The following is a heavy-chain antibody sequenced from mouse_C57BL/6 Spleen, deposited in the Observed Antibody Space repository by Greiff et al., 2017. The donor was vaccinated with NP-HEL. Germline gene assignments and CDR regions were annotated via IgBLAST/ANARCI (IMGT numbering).Heavy chain of an antibody. CDR3: ARYDGYYDYAMDY. CDR2: IHPNSGST. Sequence: VQLQQPGAELVKPGASVKLSCKASGYTFTSYWMHWVKQRPGQGLEWIGMIHPNSGSTNYNEKFKSKATLTVDKSSSTAYMQLSSLTSEDSAVYYCARYDGYYDYAMDYWGQGTSVTVSS. CDR1: GYTFTSYW. D-gene: IGHD2-3*01. J-gene: IGHJ4*01. V-gene: IGHV1-64*01.